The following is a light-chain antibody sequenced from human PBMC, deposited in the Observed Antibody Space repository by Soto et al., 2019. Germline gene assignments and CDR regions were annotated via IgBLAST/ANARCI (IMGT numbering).Light chain of an antibody. J-gene: IGLJ2*01. CDR1: SSDVGGYNY. CDR2: EVS. Sequence: QSALTQPPSASGSPGQSVTISCTGTSSDVGGYNYVSWYQQHPGKAPKLMIHEVSKRPSGVPDRFSGSKSGNTASLTVSGLQAEDEADYYCSSYASSSVVFGGGTKLTVL. V-gene: IGLV2-8*01. CDR3: SSYASSSVV.